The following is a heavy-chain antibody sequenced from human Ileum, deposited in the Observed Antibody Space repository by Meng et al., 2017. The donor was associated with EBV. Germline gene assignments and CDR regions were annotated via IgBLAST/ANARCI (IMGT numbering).Heavy chain of an antibody. J-gene: IGHJ5*02. Sequence: ELQESGPGLLKPSETLFVTGTVSGGSVTRGSYYWGWIRQPPGEGLEWIGYIYYTGSTNYNPSLKSRVTISVDTSKNQFSLNLTSVTAADTAVYYCARGTGTTFAWGQGTLVTVSS. CDR1: GGSVTRGSYY. D-gene: IGHD1-1*01. CDR2: IYYTGST. V-gene: IGHV4-61*01. CDR3: ARGTGTTFA.